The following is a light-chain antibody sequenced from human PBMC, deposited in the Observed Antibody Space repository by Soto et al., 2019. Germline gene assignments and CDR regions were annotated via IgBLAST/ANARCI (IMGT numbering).Light chain of an antibody. CDR1: QSITIY. CDR2: AAS. J-gene: IGKJ2*01. Sequence: DIQMTQSPSSLSASEGDRVTITCRASQSITIYVNWYQQKPGRAPNLLIYAASSLQSGVPSRFSGSGSGTDFTLTISSLQPEDFATYYCQQSYTTPYPFGQGTKLEIK. CDR3: QQSYTTPYP. V-gene: IGKV1-39*01.